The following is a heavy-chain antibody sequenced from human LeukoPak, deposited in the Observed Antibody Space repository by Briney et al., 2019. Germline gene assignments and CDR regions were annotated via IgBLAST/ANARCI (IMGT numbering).Heavy chain of an antibody. CDR3: ASQGYDGSGYYSDY. D-gene: IGHD3-22*01. CDR1: GFTVSSNY. Sequence: GGSLRLSCAASGFTVSSNYMSWVRQAPGKGLEWVSVIYSGGSTYYADSVKGRFTISRDNSKNTLYLQMNSLRAEDTAVYYCASQGYDGSGYYSDYWGQGTLVTVSS. J-gene: IGHJ4*02. CDR2: IYSGGST. V-gene: IGHV3-53*01.